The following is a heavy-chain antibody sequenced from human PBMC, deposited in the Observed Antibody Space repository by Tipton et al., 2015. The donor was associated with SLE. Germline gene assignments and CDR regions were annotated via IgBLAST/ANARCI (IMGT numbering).Heavy chain of an antibody. CDR2: ISTQNGDT. J-gene: IGHJ4*02. CDR3: ARECSGTGCLDY. D-gene: IGHD2-8*02. CDR1: EYTFTDYY. Sequence: QLVQSGAEVKKPGASVKVSCKASEYTFTDYYIYWVRQAPGQGLEWMGWISTQNGDTKYAQRFQGRVTMTTDTSTSTTYMALRSPRSDDTAIYYCARECSGTGCLDYWGQGTLVTVSS. V-gene: IGHV1-18*04.